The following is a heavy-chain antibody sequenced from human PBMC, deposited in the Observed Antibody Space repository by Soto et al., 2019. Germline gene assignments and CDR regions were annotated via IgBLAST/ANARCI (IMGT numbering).Heavy chain of an antibody. CDR3: ARVLSYDFWSGYYLDY. V-gene: IGHV1-69*13. D-gene: IGHD3-3*01. Sequence: GASVKVSCKASGGTFSSYAISWVRQAPGQRLEWMGGIIPIFGTANYAQKFQGRVTITADESTSTAYMELSSLRSEDTAVYYCARVLSYDFWSGYYLDYWGQGTLVTVSS. J-gene: IGHJ4*02. CDR2: IIPIFGTA. CDR1: GGTFSSYA.